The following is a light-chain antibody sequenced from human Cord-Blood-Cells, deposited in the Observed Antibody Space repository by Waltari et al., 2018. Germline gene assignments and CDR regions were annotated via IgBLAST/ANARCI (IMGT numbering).Light chain of an antibody. V-gene: IGLV1-47*01. CDR3: AAWDDSLSGYV. CDR1: SSNLGSNY. Sequence: QSVLTQPPSASGTPGQRVTISCSGSSSNLGSNYVYRYQQLPGTAPKLLIYRNNQRPSGVPDRFSGSKSGTSASLAISGLRSEDEADYYCAAWDDSLSGYVFGTGTKVTVL. CDR2: RNN. J-gene: IGLJ1*01.